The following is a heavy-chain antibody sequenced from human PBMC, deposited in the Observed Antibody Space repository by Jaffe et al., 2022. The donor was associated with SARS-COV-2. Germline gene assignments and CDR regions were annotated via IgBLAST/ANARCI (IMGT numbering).Heavy chain of an antibody. V-gene: IGHV3-48*02. Sequence: EVQLVESGGGLVQPGGSLRLSCAVSGFIFSSYNMNWVRQAPGKGLEWVSYISGSSSTIYYADSVRGRFTISRDNAKNSLYLQMNSLRDQDTAVYYCARGHSTGGYRLDDWGQGTLVTVSS. J-gene: IGHJ4*02. D-gene: IGHD5-12*01. CDR3: ARGHSTGGYRLDD. CDR1: GFIFSSYN. CDR2: ISGSSSTI.